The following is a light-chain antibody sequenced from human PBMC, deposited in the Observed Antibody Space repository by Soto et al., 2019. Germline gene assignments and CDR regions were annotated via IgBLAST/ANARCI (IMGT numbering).Light chain of an antibody. CDR3: SSYTSSSTAV. CDR1: SSDVGGYNY. J-gene: IGLJ7*01. Sequence: QSALTQPASVSGSPGQSITISCTGTSSDVGGYNYVSWYQQHPGKAPKLMIYDVINRPSGVSNRFSGSKSGNTASLTISGLQAEDEADYYCSSYTSSSTAVFGGGTQLTVL. CDR2: DVI. V-gene: IGLV2-14*01.